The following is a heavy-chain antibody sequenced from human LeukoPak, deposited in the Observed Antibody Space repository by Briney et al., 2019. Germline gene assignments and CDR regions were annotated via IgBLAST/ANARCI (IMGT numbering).Heavy chain of an antibody. CDR2: IYYSGST. D-gene: IGHD6-13*01. V-gene: IGHV4-31*03. J-gene: IGHJ5*02. CDR1: GGSIRSTNYY. CDR3: ARSDSSSWYRSTRFDP. Sequence: SQTLSLTCTVSGGSIRSTNYYWSWIRQHPGTGLEWIGYIYYSGSTFYNPSLKSRVTISVDTSKNQFSLKLSSVTAADTAVYYCARSDSSSWYRSTRFDPWGQGTLVTVSS.